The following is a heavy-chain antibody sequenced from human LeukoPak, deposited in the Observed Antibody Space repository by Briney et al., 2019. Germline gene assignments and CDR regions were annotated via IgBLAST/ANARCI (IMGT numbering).Heavy chain of an antibody. D-gene: IGHD6-6*01. J-gene: IGHJ3*02. Sequence: SETLSLTCTVSGGSISSYYRSWIRQPPGKGLEWIGRIYTSGSTNYNPSLKSRVTISVDTSKNQFSLKLSSVTAADTAVYYCARDSSIAARHHDAFDIWGQGTMVTVSS. V-gene: IGHV4-4*08. CDR2: IYTSGST. CDR1: GGSISSYY. CDR3: ARDSSIAARHHDAFDI.